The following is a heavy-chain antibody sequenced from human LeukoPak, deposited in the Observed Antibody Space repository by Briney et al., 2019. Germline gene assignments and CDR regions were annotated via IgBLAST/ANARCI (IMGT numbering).Heavy chain of an antibody. D-gene: IGHD6-13*01. V-gene: IGHV3-43*02. CDR1: GFTFDDYA. CDR3: AKDRGIAAAGTPDLDY. Sequence: GGSLRLSCAASGFTFDDYAMHWVRQAPGKGLEWVSLISGDGGSTYYADSVKGRFTISRDNSKNSLYLQMNSLRTEDTALYYCAKDRGIAAAGTPDLDYWGQGTLVTVSS. CDR2: ISGDGGST. J-gene: IGHJ4*02.